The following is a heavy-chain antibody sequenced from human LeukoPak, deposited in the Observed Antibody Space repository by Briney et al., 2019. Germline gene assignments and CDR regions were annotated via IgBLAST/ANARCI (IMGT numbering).Heavy chain of an antibody. CDR2: ISWNSGSI. V-gene: IGHV3-9*01. J-gene: IGHJ4*02. CDR1: GFTFDDYA. CDR3: AKDAYGDETFFDY. D-gene: IGHD4-17*01. Sequence: GGSLRLSCAASGFTFDDYAMHWVRQAPGKGLEWVSGISWNSGSIGYADSVKGRFTISRDNAKNSLYLQMNSLRAEDTALYYCAKDAYGDETFFDYWGQGTLVTVSS.